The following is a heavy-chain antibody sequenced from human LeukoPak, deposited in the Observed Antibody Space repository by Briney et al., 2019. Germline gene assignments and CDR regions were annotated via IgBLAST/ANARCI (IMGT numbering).Heavy chain of an antibody. CDR2: IYYGGST. J-gene: IGHJ4*02. D-gene: IGHD3-3*02. Sequence: KPSETLSLTCTVSGGSVSGGTYYWSWIRQPPGKGLEWIGYIYYGGSTNYNPSLESRVSMSVDTSKTQLSLKLSSVTAADTAVYYCARLLTAFPGLDFWGQGTLVTVS. V-gene: IGHV4-61*01. CDR1: GGSVSGGTYY. CDR3: ARLLTAFPGLDF.